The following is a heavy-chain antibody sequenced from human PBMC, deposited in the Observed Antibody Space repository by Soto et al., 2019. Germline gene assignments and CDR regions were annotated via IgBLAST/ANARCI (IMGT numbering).Heavy chain of an antibody. CDR1: GYSFAGYW. CDR3: ARQVYDSDTGPNFQYYFDS. D-gene: IGHD3-22*01. J-gene: IGHJ4*02. CDR2: IDPSDSQT. V-gene: IGHV5-10-1*01. Sequence: GESLKISCKGSGYSFAGYWITWVRQKPGKGLEWMGRIDPSDSQTYYSPSFRGHVTISVTKSITTVFLQWSSLRASDTAMYYCARQVYDSDTGPNFQYYFDSWGQGTPVTVS.